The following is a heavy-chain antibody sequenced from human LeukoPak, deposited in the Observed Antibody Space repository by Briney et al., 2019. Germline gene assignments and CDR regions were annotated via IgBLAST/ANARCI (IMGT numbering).Heavy chain of an antibody. J-gene: IGHJ4*02. CDR3: AKDRGY. Sequence: SGGSLRLSCAASGFTFSTYGLTWVRQAPGKGLEWVSGISGSGGTTYYADSVKGGFTISRDNSKNTVYLQMNSLRAEDTAVYYCAKDRGYWGQGTLVTVSS. CDR1: GFTFSTYG. V-gene: IGHV3-23*01. CDR2: ISGSGGTT.